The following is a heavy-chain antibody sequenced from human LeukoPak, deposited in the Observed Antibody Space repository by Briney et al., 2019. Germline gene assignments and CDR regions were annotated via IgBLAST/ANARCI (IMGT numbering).Heavy chain of an antibody. CDR1: GGSFSGYC. CDR2: INHSGST. V-gene: IGHV4-34*01. Sequence: SETLSLTCAVYGGSFSGYCWSWIRQPPGKGLEWIGEINHSGSTNYNPSLKSRVTISVDTSKNQFSLKLSSVTAADTAVYYCARGLAAAGTGGYYFDYWGQGTLVTVSS. D-gene: IGHD6-13*01. J-gene: IGHJ4*02. CDR3: ARGLAAAGTGGYYFDY.